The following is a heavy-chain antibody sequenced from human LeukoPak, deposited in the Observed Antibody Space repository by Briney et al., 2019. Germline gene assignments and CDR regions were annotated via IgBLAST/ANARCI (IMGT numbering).Heavy chain of an antibody. CDR1: GYTFTSYA. Sequence: ASVKVSCKASGYTFTSYAMHWVRQAPGQRLEWMGWINAGNGNTKYSQKFQGRVTITRDTSASTAYMELSSLRSEDTAVYYCARDGDYGADNWFDPWGQGILVTVSS. J-gene: IGHJ5*02. V-gene: IGHV1-3*01. CDR2: INAGNGNT. CDR3: ARDGDYGADNWFDP. D-gene: IGHD4-17*01.